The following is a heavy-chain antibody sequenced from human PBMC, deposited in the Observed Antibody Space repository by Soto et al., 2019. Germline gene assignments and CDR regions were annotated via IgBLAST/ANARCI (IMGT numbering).Heavy chain of an antibody. CDR3: ARQGFGPLHGLVDV. CDR2: VPNSGGS. CDR1: GGSISSYY. V-gene: IGHV4-59*08. Sequence: QVQLQESGPGLVKPSETLSLSCTVSGGSISSYYWSWFRQSPGKRMEWIGYVPNSGGSSYNPSLLSRVAISLDTSKSQFTLKVTSVTATDPAVYYCARQGFGPLHGLVDVWGQGTTVTVSS. J-gene: IGHJ6*02. D-gene: IGHD3-10*01.